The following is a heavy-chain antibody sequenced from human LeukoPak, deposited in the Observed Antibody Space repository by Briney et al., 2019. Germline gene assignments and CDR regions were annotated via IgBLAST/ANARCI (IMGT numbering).Heavy chain of an antibody. V-gene: IGHV1-46*01. CDR1: GYTFTSYY. Sequence: GASVKVSCKASGYTFTSYYMHWVRQAPGQGLEWMGIINPSGGSTSYAQKFQGRVTMTRDTSTSTVYMELSSLRSEDTTVYYCARAAAGPGGDYDFDYWGQGTLVTVSS. D-gene: IGHD2-21*02. CDR3: ARAAAGPGGDYDFDY. J-gene: IGHJ4*02. CDR2: INPSGGST.